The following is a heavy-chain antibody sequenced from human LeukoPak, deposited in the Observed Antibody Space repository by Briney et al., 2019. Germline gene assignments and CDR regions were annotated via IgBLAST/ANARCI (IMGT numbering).Heavy chain of an antibody. CDR1: GFTFSSYG. CDR2: ISGSGGST. CDR3: AKRTSDYGDYRWDYYYYMDV. V-gene: IGHV3-23*01. D-gene: IGHD4-17*01. Sequence: GGSLRLSCAASGFTFSSYGMSWVRQAPGKGLEWVSAISGSGGSTYYADSVKGRFTISRDNSKNTLYLQMNSLRAEDTAVYYCAKRTSDYGDYRWDYYYYMDVWGKGTTVTISS. J-gene: IGHJ6*03.